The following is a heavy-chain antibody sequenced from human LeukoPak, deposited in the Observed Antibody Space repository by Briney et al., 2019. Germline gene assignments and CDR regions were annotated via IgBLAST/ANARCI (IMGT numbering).Heavy chain of an antibody. Sequence: GGSLRLSCAASGFTFSSYSMNWVRQAPGKGLELVSSISSSSSYICYADSVKGRFTISRDNAKNSLYLQMNSLRAEDTAVYYCAGPDLYCTNGVCLIDYWGQGTQVTVSS. CDR3: AGPDLYCTNGVCLIDY. V-gene: IGHV3-21*01. J-gene: IGHJ4*02. D-gene: IGHD2-8*01. CDR1: GFTFSSYS. CDR2: ISSSSSYI.